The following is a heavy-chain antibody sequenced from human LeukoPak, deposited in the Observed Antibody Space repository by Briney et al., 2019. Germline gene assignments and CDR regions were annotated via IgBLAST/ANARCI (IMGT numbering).Heavy chain of an antibody. CDR2: ISSSSSTI. Sequence: PGGSLRLSCAASGFTFSSYSMNWVRQAPGKGLEWVSYISSSSSTIYYADSVKGRFTISRDNAKNSLYLQMNSLRAEDTAVYCCAPIAAAGTPAWGQGTLVTVSS. J-gene: IGHJ5*02. CDR3: APIAAAGTPA. D-gene: IGHD6-13*01. V-gene: IGHV3-48*01. CDR1: GFTFSSYS.